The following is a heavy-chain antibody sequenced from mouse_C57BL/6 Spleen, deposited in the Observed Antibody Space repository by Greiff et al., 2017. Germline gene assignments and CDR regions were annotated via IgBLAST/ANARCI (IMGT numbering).Heavy chain of an antibody. V-gene: IGHV1-80*01. Sequence: QVQLQQSGAELVKPGASVKISCKASGYAFSSYWMNWVKQRPGKGLEWIGQIYPGDGDTNYNGKFKGKATLTADKSSSTAYMQLSSLTAEDSAVYFCARSVGNYLYYAMDYWGQGTSVTVSS. J-gene: IGHJ4*01. CDR3: ARSVGNYLYYAMDY. D-gene: IGHD2-1*01. CDR2: IYPGDGDT. CDR1: GYAFSSYW.